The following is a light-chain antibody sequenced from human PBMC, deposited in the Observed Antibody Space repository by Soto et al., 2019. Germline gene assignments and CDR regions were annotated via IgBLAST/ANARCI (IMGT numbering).Light chain of an antibody. Sequence: QSVLTQPPSVSGAPGQRVTISCTGSSSNIGAGYDVHWYQQLPGTAPKLLIYGNSNRPSGVPDRFSGSKSGTSASLGITGLQTGDEADYYCATWDSRLSSTVFGSGTKLTVL. CDR3: ATWDSRLSSTV. CDR2: GNS. V-gene: IGLV1-40*01. J-gene: IGLJ1*01. CDR1: SSNIGAGYD.